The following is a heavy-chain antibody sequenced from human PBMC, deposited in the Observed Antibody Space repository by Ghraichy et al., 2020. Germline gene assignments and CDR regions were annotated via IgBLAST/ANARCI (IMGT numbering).Heavy chain of an antibody. CDR3: ARDRLTSTYYDFWSGYYPYMDV. CDR2: IYTSGST. Sequence: SETLSLTCTVSGGSISSYYWSWIRQPAGKGLEWIGRIYTSGSTNYNPSLKSRVTMSVDTSKNQFSLKLSSVTAADTAVYYCARDRLTSTYYDFWSGYYPYMDVWGKGTTVTVSS. D-gene: IGHD3-3*01. J-gene: IGHJ6*03. CDR1: GGSISSYY. V-gene: IGHV4-4*07.